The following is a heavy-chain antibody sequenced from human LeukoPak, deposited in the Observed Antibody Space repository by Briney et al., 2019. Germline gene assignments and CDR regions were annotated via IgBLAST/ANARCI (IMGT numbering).Heavy chain of an antibody. CDR1: GFTFCGHG. Sequence: PGGSLRLSSAGSGFTFCGHGMHRVPQAPGQGVMGVAVISFDGRHKHYADAVKRRFTIPRDDSKNTLYLQMNSLRAEDTPVYYCSKEMTTFSMFDYRGQGGLV. J-gene: IGHJ4*02. D-gene: IGHD4-11*01. V-gene: IGHV3-30*18. CDR3: SKEMTTFSMFDY. CDR2: ISFDGRHK.